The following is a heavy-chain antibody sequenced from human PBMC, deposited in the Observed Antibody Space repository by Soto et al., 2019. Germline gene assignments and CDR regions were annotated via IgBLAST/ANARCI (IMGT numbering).Heavy chain of an antibody. Sequence: PSETLSLTCAVYGGCFSGYYWSWIRQPPGKGLEWIGEINHSGSTNYNPSLKSRVTISVDTSKNQFSLKLSSVTATDTAVYYCASLTQMQVDTAMVIDYWGQGTLVTVSS. D-gene: IGHD5-18*01. J-gene: IGHJ4*02. CDR3: ASLTQMQVDTAMVIDY. CDR2: INHSGST. CDR1: GGCFSGYY. V-gene: IGHV4-34*01.